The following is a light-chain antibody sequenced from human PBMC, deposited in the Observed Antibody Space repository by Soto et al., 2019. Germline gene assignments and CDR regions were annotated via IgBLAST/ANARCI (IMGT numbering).Light chain of an antibody. CDR3: QQDESSPPT. V-gene: IGKV3-20*01. Sequence: EVVLTQSPGTLSLSPGERATLSCRASQSLNRNYLAWYQRKPGQPPRLLMYGALNRATDIPARFSGSVSGTDFTLTITRLEPEDFAVYYCQQDESSPPTFGQGTKVEF. J-gene: IGKJ1*01. CDR1: QSLNRNY. CDR2: GAL.